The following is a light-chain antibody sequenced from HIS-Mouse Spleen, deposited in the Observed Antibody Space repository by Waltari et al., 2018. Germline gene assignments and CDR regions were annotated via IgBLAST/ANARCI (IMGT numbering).Light chain of an antibody. J-gene: IGLJ2*01. CDR1: SSDVGSYNL. CDR3: CSYAGSSPLV. CDR2: EGS. V-gene: IGLV2-23*01. Sequence: QSALTQPASVSGSPGQSITISCTGTSSDVGSYNLVSWYQQHPGKAPKLMSYEGSKRPSGGSNRCSGSKSGNTASLTISGLQAEDEADDNCCSYAGSSPLVFGGGTKLTVL.